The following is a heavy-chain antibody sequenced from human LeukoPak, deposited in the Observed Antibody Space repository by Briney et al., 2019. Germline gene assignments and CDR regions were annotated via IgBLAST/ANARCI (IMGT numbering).Heavy chain of an antibody. Sequence: ASVKVSCTASGYTFTSYDINWVRQATGQGLEWMGWMNPNSGNTSYAQKFQGRVTMTRNTSISTAYMELSSLRSEDTAVYYCARGGDDILTGYSVGMDVWGQGTTVTVSS. CDR3: ARGGDDILTGYSVGMDV. CDR2: MNPNSGNT. J-gene: IGHJ6*02. V-gene: IGHV1-8*01. CDR1: GYTFTSYD. D-gene: IGHD3-9*01.